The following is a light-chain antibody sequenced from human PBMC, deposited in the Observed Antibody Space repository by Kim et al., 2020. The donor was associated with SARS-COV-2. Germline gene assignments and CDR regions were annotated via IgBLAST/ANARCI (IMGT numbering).Light chain of an antibody. CDR2: EVS. J-gene: IGLJ2*01. V-gene: IGLV2-8*01. CDR3: FSYAGRTKML. Sequence: GRSVTISCSGTSSDVGGYNFVSWYQQHPGKAPKLLIYEVSKRPSGVPDRFSGSKSGNTASLSVSGLQAEDEADYYCFSYAGRTKMLFGGGTQLTVL. CDR1: SSDVGGYNF.